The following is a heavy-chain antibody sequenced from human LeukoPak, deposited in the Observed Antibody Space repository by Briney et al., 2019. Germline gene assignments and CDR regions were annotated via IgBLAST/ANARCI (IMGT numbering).Heavy chain of an antibody. CDR3: ARDRLGATGHWRIDV. D-gene: IGHD1-26*01. J-gene: IGHJ2*01. CDR2: IYNSGTT. CDR1: GGSFSSYY. Sequence: SETLSLTCTVSGGSFSSYYWTWIRQPAGKGLEWIGRIYNSGTTDYSPSLESRVTTSLDTSKNRFSLSLSSVTAADTAVYYCARDRLGATGHWRIDVWGRGTLVTVSS. V-gene: IGHV4-4*07.